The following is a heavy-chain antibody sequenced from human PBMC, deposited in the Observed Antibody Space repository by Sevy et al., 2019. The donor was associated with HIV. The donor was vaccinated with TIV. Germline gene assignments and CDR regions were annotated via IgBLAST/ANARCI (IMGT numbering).Heavy chain of an antibody. J-gene: IGHJ3*02. CDR1: GFTFRSYS. CDR3: ARGVTSDSYVAVDI. CDR2: ISSTSAHK. Sequence: GGSLRLSCAASGFTFRSYSMNWVRQAPGKGLEWVACISSTSAHKYTADSVKGRFSISRDNTENSLFLQMISLRAEDTAVYYRARGVTSDSYVAVDIWGQGTLVTVSS. D-gene: IGHD3-10*01. V-gene: IGHV3-21*01.